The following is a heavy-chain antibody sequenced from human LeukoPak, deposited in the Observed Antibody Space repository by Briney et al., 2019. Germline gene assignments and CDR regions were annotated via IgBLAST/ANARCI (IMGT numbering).Heavy chain of an antibody. J-gene: IGHJ4*02. V-gene: IGHV3-23*01. CDR2: IFGSGGSP. CDR3: GKTTVGYSSGQKPAWPVDY. D-gene: IGHD5-18*01. Sequence: GGSLRLSCDASGFTFGSHAMYWVRQAPGKGLEWLAGIFGSGGSPHYADSVKGRFTISRDNSRNTVYLQINSVRAEDTAVYYCGKTTVGYSSGQKPAWPVDYWGQGTLVTVS. CDR1: GFTFGSHA.